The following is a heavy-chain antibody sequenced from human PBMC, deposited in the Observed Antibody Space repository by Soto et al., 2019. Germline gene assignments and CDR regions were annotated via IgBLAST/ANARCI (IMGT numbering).Heavy chain of an antibody. Sequence: EVQLLESGGGLVQPGGSLTLSWAASGFSFTDYSMTWVPQAPGRGLEWVSTLTPRGTTFYADSVKGRFTISRDNYRNTLSLQMYNLRAEDTARYYCAKRATTVPTPGNYFDCWGQGTLVTVSS. D-gene: IGHD2-15*01. CDR1: GFSFTDYS. CDR2: LTPRGTT. V-gene: IGHV3-23*01. J-gene: IGHJ4*02. CDR3: AKRATTVPTPGNYFDC.